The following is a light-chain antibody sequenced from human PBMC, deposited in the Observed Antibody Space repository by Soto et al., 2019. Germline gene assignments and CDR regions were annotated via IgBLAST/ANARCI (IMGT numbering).Light chain of an antibody. Sequence: QPVLTQPPSVSGAPGQRVTISCTGSSSNIGAGYDVNWYQQLPGTAPKLLIYGNSNRPSGVPDRFSGSKSGTSASLAITGLQAEDEADYYCQSYDSSLRAVVFGGGTKLTVL. J-gene: IGLJ2*01. CDR2: GNS. CDR1: SSNIGAGYD. V-gene: IGLV1-40*01. CDR3: QSYDSSLRAVV.